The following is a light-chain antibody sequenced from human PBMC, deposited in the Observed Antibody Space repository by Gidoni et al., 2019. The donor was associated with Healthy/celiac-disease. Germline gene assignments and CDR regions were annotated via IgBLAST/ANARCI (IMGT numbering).Light chain of an antibody. J-gene: IGKJ4*01. CDR2: KAS. V-gene: IGKV1-5*03. CDR3: QQYNSYSPLT. Sequence: DIQMTQSPSTLYASVGDRVTITCRASQSISSWLACYQQKPGKAPNLLIYKASSLESGVPSRFSGSGSWTDFTLTISSLQPDDFATYYCQQYNSYSPLTFGGGTKLEIK. CDR1: QSISSW.